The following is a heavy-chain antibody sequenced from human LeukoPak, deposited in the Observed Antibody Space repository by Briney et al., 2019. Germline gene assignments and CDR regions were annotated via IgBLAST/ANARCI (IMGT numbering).Heavy chain of an antibody. CDR1: GYSISSGYY. CDR3: ARDSSSSWSGEYYFDY. V-gene: IGHV4-38-2*02. CDR2: IYHSESA. D-gene: IGHD6-13*01. J-gene: IGHJ4*02. Sequence: SETLSLTCTVSGYSISSGYYWGWIRQPPGKGLEWIGSIYHSESADYNPSLKSRVTISVDTSRNQFSLKLSSVTAADTAVYYCARDSSSSWSGEYYFDYWGQGTLVTVSS.